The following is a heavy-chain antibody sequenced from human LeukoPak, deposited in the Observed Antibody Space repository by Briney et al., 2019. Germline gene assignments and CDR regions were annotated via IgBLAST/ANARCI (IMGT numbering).Heavy chain of an antibody. CDR1: GFSFSDYY. J-gene: IGHJ4*02. V-gene: IGHV3-11*01. CDR2: ISESGYTI. D-gene: IGHD1-26*01. CDR3: AKRPTRSDY. Sequence: GGSLRLSCAASGFSFSDYYMSWIRQAPGRGLEWVSYISESGYTIYYADSVKGRFTISRDNAKNSLYLQMNSLRAEDTAIYYCAKRPTRSDYWGQGTLVTVSS.